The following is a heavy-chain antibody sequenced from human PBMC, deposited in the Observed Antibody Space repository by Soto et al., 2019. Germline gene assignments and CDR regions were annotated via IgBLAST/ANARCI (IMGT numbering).Heavy chain of an antibody. Sequence: QVQLVQSGAEVKKPGASVKVSCKASGYTFTSYGISWVRQAPGQGLEWMGWISAYNGNTNYAQKLQGRVIMTTDTSTSTAYMELRSLRSDDTAVYYCARVVYYDILTSYYKGFCSDYWGQGTLVTVSS. V-gene: IGHV1-18*01. CDR3: ARVVYYDILTSYYKGFCSDY. CDR2: ISAYNGNT. J-gene: IGHJ4*02. D-gene: IGHD3-9*01. CDR1: GYTFTSYG.